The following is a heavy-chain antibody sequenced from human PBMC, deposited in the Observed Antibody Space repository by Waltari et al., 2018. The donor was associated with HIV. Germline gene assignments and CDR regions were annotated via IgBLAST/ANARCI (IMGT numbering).Heavy chain of an antibody. CDR1: GGSISSISTS. D-gene: IGHD3-22*01. V-gene: IGHV4-39*01. CDR2: IYYSGST. CDR3: ARLEIDNSGYYYDDH. J-gene: IGHJ4*02. Sequence: QLQLQESGPGLVKPSETLSLTCTVSGGSISSISTSWGWIRQPPGKGLEWIGNIYYSGSTYYSPSLKSRVTMSVDTSKNQFSLKLSSVTAADTAVYYCARLEIDNSGYYYDDHWGQGTLVTVSS.